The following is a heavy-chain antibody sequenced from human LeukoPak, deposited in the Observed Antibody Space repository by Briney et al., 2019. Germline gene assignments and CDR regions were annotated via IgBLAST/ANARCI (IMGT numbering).Heavy chain of an antibody. J-gene: IGHJ4*02. V-gene: IGHV3-9*01. CDR3: AKEVPYGSGSYYDY. CDR2: VSWNSGSI. CDR1: GFTVSSNY. Sequence: QPGGSLRLSFAASGFTVSSNYMSWVRQAPGKGLEWVSGVSWNSGSIGYTESVKGRFTISRDNAKNSLYLQMNSLRAEDTALYYCAKEVPYGSGSYYDYWGQGTLVTVSS. D-gene: IGHD3-10*01.